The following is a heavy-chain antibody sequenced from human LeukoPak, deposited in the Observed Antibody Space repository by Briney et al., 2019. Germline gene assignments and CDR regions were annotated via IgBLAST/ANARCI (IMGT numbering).Heavy chain of an antibody. CDR1: GGSISSSSYY. Sequence: SETLSLTCTVSGGSISSSSYYWGWIRQPPGKGLEWIGSIYYSGSTYYNPSLKSRVTISVDRSKNQFSLKLSSVTAADTAVYYCARASGYSYGPDYWGQGTLVTVSS. J-gene: IGHJ4*02. CDR2: IYYSGST. D-gene: IGHD5-18*01. V-gene: IGHV4-39*07. CDR3: ARASGYSYGPDY.